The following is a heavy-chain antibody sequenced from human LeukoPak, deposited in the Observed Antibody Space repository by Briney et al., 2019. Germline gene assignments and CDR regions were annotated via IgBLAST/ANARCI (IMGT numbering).Heavy chain of an antibody. V-gene: IGHV4-34*01. CDR2: INHSGST. Sequence: SETLSLTCAVYGGSFSGYYWSWIRQPPGKGLEWIGEINHSGSTNYNPSLKSRVTISVDTSKNQFSLKLSSVTAADTAVYYCASGSPPEYSSSSEGVWFDPWGQGTLVTVSS. CDR1: GGSFSGYY. D-gene: IGHD6-6*01. J-gene: IGHJ5*02. CDR3: ASGSPPEYSSSSEGVWFDP.